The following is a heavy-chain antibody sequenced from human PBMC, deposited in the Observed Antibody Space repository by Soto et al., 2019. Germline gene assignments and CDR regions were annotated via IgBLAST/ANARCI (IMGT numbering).Heavy chain of an antibody. Sequence: GGSLRPSCAASGFTFSSYWMSWVRQAPGKGLEWVANIKQDGSEKYYVDSVKGRLTISRDNAKNSLYLQTNSLRAEDTAVYYCARDRSSLGYYYDGMDVWGQGTTVTV. CDR1: GFTFSSYW. D-gene: IGHD6-6*01. CDR2: IKQDGSEK. CDR3: ARDRSSLGYYYDGMDV. J-gene: IGHJ6*02. V-gene: IGHV3-7*01.